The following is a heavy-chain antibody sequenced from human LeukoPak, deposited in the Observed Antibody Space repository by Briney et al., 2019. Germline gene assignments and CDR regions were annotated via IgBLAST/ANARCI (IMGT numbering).Heavy chain of an antibody. V-gene: IGHV3-23*01. D-gene: IGHD3-3*01. Sequence: GGSLRLSCAASGFTFSSYAMSWVRQAPGKGLEWVSAISGSGGSIYYADSVKGRFTISRDNSKNTLYLQMNSLRAEDTAVYYCAKVSKRFWSGYYLFDYWGQGTLVTVSS. CDR2: ISGSGGSI. CDR3: AKVSKRFWSGYYLFDY. J-gene: IGHJ4*02. CDR1: GFTFSSYA.